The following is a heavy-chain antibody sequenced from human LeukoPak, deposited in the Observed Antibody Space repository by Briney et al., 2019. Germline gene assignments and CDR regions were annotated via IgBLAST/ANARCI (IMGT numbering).Heavy chain of an antibody. V-gene: IGHV1-2*02. CDR3: ARAQNLVGDTPLGY. J-gene: IGHJ4*02. Sequence: ASLKVSCKASGYTFTGYYVHWVRQAPGQGLERMGWINPNSGDTHYPQKFQGTVTMTTDMSITTAYMEVSRLRSDDTAVYYCARAQNLVGDTPLGYWGQGTLVTVSS. CDR1: GYTFTGYY. D-gene: IGHD1-26*01. CDR2: INPNSGDT.